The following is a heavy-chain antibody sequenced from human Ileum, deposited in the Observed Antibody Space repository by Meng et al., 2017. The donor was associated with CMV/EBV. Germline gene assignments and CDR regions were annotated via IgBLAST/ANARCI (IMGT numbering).Heavy chain of an antibody. CDR1: GNTFTSYY. J-gene: IGHJ4*02. V-gene: IGHV1-46*01. D-gene: IGHD3-10*01. CDR2: INPSRGNT. Sequence: SCKASGNTFTSYYFHWVRQAPRQGLEWMGMINPSRGNTIYAQRFQGRVTMTRDTSTSTVYMELSSLTSEDTAVYYCARGTYGTYFDYWGQGTLVTVSS. CDR3: ARGTYGTYFDY.